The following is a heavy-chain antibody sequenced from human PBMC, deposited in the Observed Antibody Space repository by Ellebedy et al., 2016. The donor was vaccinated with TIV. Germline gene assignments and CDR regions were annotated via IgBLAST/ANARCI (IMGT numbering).Heavy chain of an antibody. D-gene: IGHD2-15*01. V-gene: IGHV3-21*01. CDR2: ISTSSSYI. J-gene: IGHJ4*02. CDR3: ARGWSTPDS. Sequence: GESLKISCAASGFIFSSYTLNWVRQAPGKGLEWVSSISTSSSYIYYADSVKGRFTISRDNAKNSLYLQMNSLRAEDTAVYYCARGWSTPDSWGQGTLVIVSS. CDR1: GFIFSSYT.